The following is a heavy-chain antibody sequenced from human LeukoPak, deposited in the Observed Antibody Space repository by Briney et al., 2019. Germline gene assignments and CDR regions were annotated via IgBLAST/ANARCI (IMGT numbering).Heavy chain of an antibody. V-gene: IGHV4-39*07. CDR1: GGSISSSSYY. CDR3: ARDLGVKPTDY. J-gene: IGHJ4*02. CDR2: IYYSGST. Sequence: PSETLSLTCTVSGGSISSSSYYWGWIRQPPGKGLEWIGSIYYSGSTYYNPSLKSRVTISVDTSKNQFSLKLSSVTAADTAVYYCARDLGVKPTDYWGQGTLVTVSS. D-gene: IGHD3-22*01.